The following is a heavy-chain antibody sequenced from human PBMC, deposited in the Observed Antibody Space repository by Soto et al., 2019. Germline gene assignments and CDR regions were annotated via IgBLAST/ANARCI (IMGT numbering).Heavy chain of an antibody. J-gene: IGHJ4*02. D-gene: IGHD6-13*01. Sequence: QGQLVESGGGVVQPGRSLRLSCAASGFIFRNFGMHWGRRAPGKGLEWVATISGDGNDKYYQGSMKGRFTISRDNLNHTMYLQLNSLRPEDKAVYRCVQGARTAQQPLDSGGQGVLVTVSS. CDR3: VQGARTAQQPLDS. CDR2: ISGDGNDK. CDR1: GFIFRNFG. V-gene: IGHV3-30*03.